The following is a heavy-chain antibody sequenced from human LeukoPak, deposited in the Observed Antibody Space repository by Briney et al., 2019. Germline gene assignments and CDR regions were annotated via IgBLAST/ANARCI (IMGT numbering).Heavy chain of an antibody. V-gene: IGHV3-23*01. CDR3: ASYYSDSNAYYPFFHY. J-gene: IGHJ4*02. D-gene: IGHD3-22*01. CDR1: GFTFSSCA. CDR2: ISGSDGTT. Sequence: QPGGSLRLSCAASGFTFSSCAMSWVRQAPGKGLEWVSGISGSDGTTYYADSVRGRFTISRDNSKNTLYLQMNSLRAEDTAVYYCASYYSDSNAYYPFFHYWGPGTLVTVSS.